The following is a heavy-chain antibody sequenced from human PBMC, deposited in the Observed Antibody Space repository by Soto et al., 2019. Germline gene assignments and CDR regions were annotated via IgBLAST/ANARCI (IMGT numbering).Heavy chain of an antibody. Sequence: SGPTLVNPTQTLTLTCTFSGFSLSTSGVGVGWIRQPPGKALEWLALIYWNDDKRYSPSLKSRLTITKDTSKNQVVLTVTNMDPVDTATYYCAKGLGYCSGGSCYASYYFDYWGQGTLVTVSS. V-gene: IGHV2-5*01. J-gene: IGHJ4*02. CDR2: IYWNDDK. D-gene: IGHD2-15*01. CDR3: AKGLGYCSGGSCYASYYFDY. CDR1: GFSLSTSGVG.